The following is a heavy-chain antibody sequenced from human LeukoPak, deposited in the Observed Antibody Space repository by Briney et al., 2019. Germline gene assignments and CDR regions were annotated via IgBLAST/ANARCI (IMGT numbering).Heavy chain of an antibody. D-gene: IGHD6-13*01. V-gene: IGHV4-59*01. CDR1: GGSISSYY. CDR2: IYYSGST. J-gene: IGHJ6*03. Sequence: SETLSLTCNVSGGSISSYYWSWIRQPPGKGLEWIGYIYYSGSTNYNPSLKSRVTISVDTSKNQFSLKLSSVTAADTAVYYCAREATISSSWYERYYYYMDVWGKGTTVTVSS. CDR3: AREATISSSWYERYYYYMDV.